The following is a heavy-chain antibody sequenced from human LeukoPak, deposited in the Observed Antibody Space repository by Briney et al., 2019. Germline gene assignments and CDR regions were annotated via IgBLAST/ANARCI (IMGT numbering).Heavy chain of an antibody. Sequence: GGSLRLSCAASAFTFSTYSMNGVRQAPGKGLEWVSYISAPGRSIHYADSVKGRFTISRDNAQNSLYLQMNSLRDEDTAVYYRAGQNPYGALSYWGQGTLVTVSS. J-gene: IGHJ4*02. CDR3: AGQNPYGALSY. CDR2: ISAPGRSI. CDR1: AFTFSTYS. V-gene: IGHV3-48*02. D-gene: IGHD4-17*01.